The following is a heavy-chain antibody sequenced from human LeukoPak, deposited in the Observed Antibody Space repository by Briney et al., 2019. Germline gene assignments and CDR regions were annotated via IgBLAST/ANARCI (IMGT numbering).Heavy chain of an antibody. V-gene: IGHV5-51*01. J-gene: IGHJ3*02. CDR2: IYPGDSYT. CDR3: ARRHYDFWSGFQGNVFDI. CDR1: GYSFTSYW. D-gene: IGHD3-3*01. Sequence: GESLKISFKGSGYSFTSYWIGWVRQMPGKGLEWMGIIYPGDSYTRYSPSFQGQVTISADKSISTAYLQWSSLKASDTAMYYCARRHYDFWSGFQGNVFDIWGQETMVTVSS.